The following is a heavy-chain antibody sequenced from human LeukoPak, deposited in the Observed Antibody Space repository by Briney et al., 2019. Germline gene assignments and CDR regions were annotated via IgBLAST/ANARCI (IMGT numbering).Heavy chain of an antibody. CDR2: IHPEDSET. Sequence: RGESLKISCKGSGYSFTNYWIGWVRQMPGKGLEWMGIIHPEDSETKYSPTFQGQVTISADKSINTAFLQWSSLKASDTAISYCARPPTTATAEGAFHIWGQGTMVTVSS. V-gene: IGHV5-51*01. J-gene: IGHJ3*02. CDR3: ARPPTTATAEGAFHI. D-gene: IGHD4-17*01. CDR1: GYSFTNYW.